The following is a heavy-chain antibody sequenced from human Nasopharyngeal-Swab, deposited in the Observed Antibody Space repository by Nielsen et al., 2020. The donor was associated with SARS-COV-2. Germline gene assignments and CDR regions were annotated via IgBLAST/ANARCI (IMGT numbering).Heavy chain of an antibody. CDR3: ARARVGHCSSTSCYRLWDC. J-gene: IGHJ4*02. CDR2: IYYSGST. Sequence: SETLSLTCAVSGGSISSYSWSWIRLPPGKGLEWIGYIYYSGSTNYSPSLKSRVTISVDTSKNQFSLKLNSVTAADTAVYYCARARVGHCSSTSCYRLWDCWGQGALVSVSS. V-gene: IGHV4-59*08. CDR1: GGSISSYS. D-gene: IGHD2-2*02.